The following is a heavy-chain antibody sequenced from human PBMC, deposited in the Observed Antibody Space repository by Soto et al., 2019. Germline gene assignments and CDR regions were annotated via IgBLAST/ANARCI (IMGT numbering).Heavy chain of an antibody. CDR1: GFTFSSYA. V-gene: IGHV3-23*01. D-gene: IGHD3-22*01. CDR2: ISGSGGST. J-gene: IGHJ4*02. Sequence: PGGSLRLSCAASGFTFSSYAMSRVRQAPGKGLEWVSAISGSGGSTYYADSVKGRFTISRDNSKNTLYLQMNSLRAEDTAVYYCAKIPLYYYDSSGYYFDYWGQGTLVTVSS. CDR3: AKIPLYYYDSSGYYFDY.